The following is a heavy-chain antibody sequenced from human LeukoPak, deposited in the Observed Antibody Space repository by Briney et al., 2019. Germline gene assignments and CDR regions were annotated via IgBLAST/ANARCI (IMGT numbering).Heavy chain of an antibody. D-gene: IGHD6-13*01. Sequence: QPGRSLRLSCAASGFTFSSYGMHWVRQAPGKGLEWVAVISYDGSNKYYADSVKGRFTISRDNSKNTLYLQMSSLRAEDTAVYYCAKSIISSWWYNWFDPWGQGTLVTVSS. CDR1: GFTFSSYG. CDR3: AKSIISSWWYNWFDP. CDR2: ISYDGSNK. V-gene: IGHV3-30*18. J-gene: IGHJ5*02.